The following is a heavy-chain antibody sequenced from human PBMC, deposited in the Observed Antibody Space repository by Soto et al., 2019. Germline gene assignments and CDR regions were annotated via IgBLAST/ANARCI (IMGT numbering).Heavy chain of an antibody. D-gene: IGHD5-12*01. Sequence: QVQLVQSGAEVKKPGASVKVSCKASGYTFTSYDINWVRQATGQGLEWMGWMNPNSGNTGYAQKFQGRVTMTRNTSISTDYMELSSLRSDATAVYSCARYVGGYVSNWFDPWGQGTLVTVSS. V-gene: IGHV1-8*01. CDR1: GYTFTSYD. CDR3: ARYVGGYVSNWFDP. J-gene: IGHJ5*02. CDR2: MNPNSGNT.